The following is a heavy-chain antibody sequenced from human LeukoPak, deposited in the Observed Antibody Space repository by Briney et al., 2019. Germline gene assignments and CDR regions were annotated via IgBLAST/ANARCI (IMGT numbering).Heavy chain of an antibody. D-gene: IGHD3-3*01. Sequence: NPGGSLRLSCVGSGFTFNYAWMTWVRQAPGKGLEWVGRIKSKKDGETTDYAALVKGRFTISRDDSKNTLYLQMNSLKTEDTAVYYCTTAPLHRYDFWSKTANYFDYWGQGTLVTVSS. CDR3: TTAPLHRYDFWSKTANYFDY. CDR1: GFTFNYAW. J-gene: IGHJ4*02. V-gene: IGHV3-15*01. CDR2: IKSKKDGETT.